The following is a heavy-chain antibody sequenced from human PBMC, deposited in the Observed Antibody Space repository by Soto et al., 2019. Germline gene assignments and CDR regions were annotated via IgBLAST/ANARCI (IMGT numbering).Heavy chain of an antibody. D-gene: IGHD6-13*01. Sequence: QVQLVQSGAEVKKPGASVKVYCKASGYTFTSYGISWVRQAPGQGLEWMGWISAYNGNTNYAQKLQGRVTMTTDTSTSTAYMELSSLRSDDTAVYYCARDWPYSSSLVESAAVDVWGKGTTVTVCS. CDR1: GYTFTSYG. CDR3: ARDWPYSSSLVESAAVDV. J-gene: IGHJ6*04. V-gene: IGHV1-18*01. CDR2: ISAYNGNT.